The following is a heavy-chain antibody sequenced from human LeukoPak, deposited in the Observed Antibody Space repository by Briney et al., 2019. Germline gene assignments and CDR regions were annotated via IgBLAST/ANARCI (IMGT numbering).Heavy chain of an antibody. D-gene: IGHD5-24*01. J-gene: IGHJ4*02. Sequence: GGSLRLSCGDSKRSFSDYAMHWVRQAPGRGLEWISYIGIDSGNTNYADSVKGRFTISGDKAKNSLYLQMNSLRVEDTAVYYCARDYKYAFDNWGQGTLATVSS. V-gene: IGHV3-11*06. CDR3: ARDYKYAFDN. CDR1: KRSFSDYA. CDR2: IGIDSGNT.